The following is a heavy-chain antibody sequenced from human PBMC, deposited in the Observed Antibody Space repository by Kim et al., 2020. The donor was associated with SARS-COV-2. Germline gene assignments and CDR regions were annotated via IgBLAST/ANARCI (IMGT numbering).Heavy chain of an antibody. J-gene: IGHJ4*02. V-gene: IGHV3-9*01. Sequence: GRFTISRDNAKNSLYLQMNSLRAEDTALYYCAASKGGRTGFITVSYYFDYWGQGTLVTVSS. D-gene: IGHD4-4*01. CDR3: AASKGGRTGFITVSYYFDY.